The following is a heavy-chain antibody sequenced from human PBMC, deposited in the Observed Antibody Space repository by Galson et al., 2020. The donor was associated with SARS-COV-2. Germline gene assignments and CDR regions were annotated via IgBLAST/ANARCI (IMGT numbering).Heavy chain of an antibody. CDR1: GYSLSTSGVG. D-gene: IGHD3-10*01. CDR2: IYWDDDK. CDR3: AHRRVLWSENGFDP. V-gene: IGHV2-5*02. Sequence: SGPTLAKPTQTLTLTCTFSGYSLSTSGVGVGWIRQHPGKALECLALIYWDDDKRYSPSLKSRLTITKDTPKNQVVLTMTNMDPVDTATYYCAHRRVLWSENGFDPWGQGTLVTVSS. J-gene: IGHJ5*02.